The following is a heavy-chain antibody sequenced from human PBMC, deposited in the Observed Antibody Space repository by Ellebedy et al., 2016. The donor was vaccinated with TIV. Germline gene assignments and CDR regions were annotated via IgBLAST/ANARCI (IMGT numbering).Heavy chain of an antibody. CDR2: MSYDGDKK. CDR3: AKVVADDSGWYDY. V-gene: IGHV3-30-3*01. D-gene: IGHD6-19*01. CDR1: GFTFSIYA. Sequence: GESLKISCAASGFTFSIYAVHWVRQAPGKGLEWVAVMSYDGDKKYYSDSVRGRFTISRDNSKNTVYLQMNSLRVEDTAVYYCAKVVADDSGWYDYWGQGSLVTVSS. J-gene: IGHJ4*02.